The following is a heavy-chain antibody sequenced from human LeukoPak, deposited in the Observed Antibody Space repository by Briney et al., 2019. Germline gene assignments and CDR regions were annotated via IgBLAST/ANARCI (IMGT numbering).Heavy chain of an antibody. J-gene: IGHJ4*02. V-gene: IGHV4-30-2*01. CDR1: GGSISSVCFS. CDR2: IYHSGST. D-gene: IGHD6-13*01. Sequence: SETLSLNGAVSGGSISSVCFSWSWPRQPPGKGLEWIGYIYHSGSTYYNPSLKSRVTISVDRSKNQFSLKLSSVTAADTAVYYCASSLSSSWYKGFDYWGQGTLVTVSS. CDR3: ASSLSSSWYKGFDY.